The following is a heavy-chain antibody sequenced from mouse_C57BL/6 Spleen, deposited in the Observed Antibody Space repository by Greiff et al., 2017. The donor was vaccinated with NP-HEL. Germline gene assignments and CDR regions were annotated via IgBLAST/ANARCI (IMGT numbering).Heavy chain of an antibody. CDR2: INPSTGGT. V-gene: IGHV1-43*01. CDR3: ARRGIYYDGNWYFDV. D-gene: IGHD2-4*01. CDR1: GYSFTGYY. Sequence: EVQLQQSGPELVKPGASVKISCKASGYSFTGYYMHWVKQSSEKSLEWIGEINPSTGGTSYNQKFKGKATLTVDKSSSTAYMQLKSLTSEDSAVYYCARRGIYYDGNWYFDVWGTGTTVTVSS. J-gene: IGHJ1*03.